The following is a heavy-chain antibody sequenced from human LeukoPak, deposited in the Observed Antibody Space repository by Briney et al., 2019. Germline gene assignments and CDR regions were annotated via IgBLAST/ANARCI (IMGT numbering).Heavy chain of an antibody. D-gene: IGHD5-18*01. CDR3: ARHFADTGMVGDY. CDR2: IAYSGSS. Sequence: TSETLSLTCTVPGGSIRNNYWSWIRQPPGEGLEWIGYIAYSGSSNYNPSLKSRATISLDTSKSQFSLKLSSVPAADTAVYFCARHFADTGMVGDYRGQGTLVTVSS. J-gene: IGHJ4*02. V-gene: IGHV4-59*08. CDR1: GGSIRNNY.